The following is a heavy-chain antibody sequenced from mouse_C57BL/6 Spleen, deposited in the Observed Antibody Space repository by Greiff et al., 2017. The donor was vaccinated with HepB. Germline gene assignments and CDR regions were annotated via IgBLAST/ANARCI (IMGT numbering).Heavy chain of an antibody. CDR3: AGDSSGYVETTGFDC. CDR2: IHPNSGST. Sequence: QVQLQQPGAELVKPGASVKLSCKASGYTFTSYWMHWVKQRPGQGLEWIGMIHPNSGSTNYNEKFKSKATLTVDKSSSTAYMQLSSLTSEDSAVYYCAGDSSGYVETTGFDCWGQGTTLTVSS. V-gene: IGHV1-64*01. CDR1: GYTFTSYW. D-gene: IGHD3-2*02. J-gene: IGHJ2*01.